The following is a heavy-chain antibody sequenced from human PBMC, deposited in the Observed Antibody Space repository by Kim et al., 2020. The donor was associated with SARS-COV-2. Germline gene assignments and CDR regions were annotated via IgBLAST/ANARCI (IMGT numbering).Heavy chain of an antibody. D-gene: IGHD6-6*01. J-gene: IGHJ6*02. CDR2: IGSSGRTI. Sequence: GSLRLSCAASGFTFSDYYMSWMRQAPGKGLEWVSYIGSSGRTIFYADSVKGRFTISRDNAENSLFLQMNSLRAEDTAVYYCARRKYSTGYYYSGMDVWGQGTTVTVSS. V-gene: IGHV3-11*01. CDR3: ARRKYSTGYYYSGMDV. CDR1: GFTFSDYY.